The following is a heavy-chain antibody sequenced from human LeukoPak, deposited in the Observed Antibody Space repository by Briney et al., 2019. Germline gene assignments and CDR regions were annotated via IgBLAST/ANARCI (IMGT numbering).Heavy chain of an antibody. CDR3: AREKVDTAMVIRVYYYYYMDV. CDR1: GFTFSTYP. D-gene: IGHD5-18*01. J-gene: IGHJ6*03. CDR2: IKQDGSEK. V-gene: IGHV3-7*01. Sequence: GGSLRLSCAASGFTFSTYPMSWVRQAPGKGLEWAANIKQDGSEKYYVDSVKGRFTISRDNAKNSLYLQMNSLRAEDTAVYYCAREKVDTAMVIRVYYYYYMDVWGKGTTVTISS.